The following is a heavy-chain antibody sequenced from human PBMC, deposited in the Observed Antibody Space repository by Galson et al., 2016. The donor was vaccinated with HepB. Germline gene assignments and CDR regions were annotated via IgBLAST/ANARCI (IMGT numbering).Heavy chain of an antibody. V-gene: IGHV3-23*01. J-gene: IGHJ4*02. Sequence: SLRLPCAASGFTFSNFAMSWVRQAPGKGLEWVSAIGGGGGSPSYADSVKGRFTISRDNAKNSLYLQMNNLRDEDTAVYYCPRDPHALDFWGQGTLVTVSS. CDR3: PRDPHALDF. CDR2: IGGGGGSP. CDR1: GFTFSNFA.